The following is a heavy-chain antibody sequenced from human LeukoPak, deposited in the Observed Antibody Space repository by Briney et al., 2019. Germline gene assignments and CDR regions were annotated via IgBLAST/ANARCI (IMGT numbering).Heavy chain of an antibody. CDR1: GLTFSDYY. D-gene: IGHD2-15*01. V-gene: IGHV3-11*01. CDR3: ARPTSPVAARRAHYEMGV. Sequence: GGSLRLSCAVSGLTFSDYYMSWIRQAPGKGLEWVSYISSSGSSLFYADSVKGRFTISRDNAKNSLYLQMNSLRAEDTAVYYCARPTSPVAARRAHYEMGVWGEGTAVTVSS. J-gene: IGHJ6*04. CDR2: ISSSGSSL.